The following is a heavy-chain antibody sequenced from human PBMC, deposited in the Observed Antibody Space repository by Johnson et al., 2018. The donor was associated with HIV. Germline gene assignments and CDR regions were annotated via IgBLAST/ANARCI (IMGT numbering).Heavy chain of an antibody. J-gene: IGHJ3*02. CDR1: GFTFSSYW. D-gene: IGHD6-13*01. CDR3: ARDPRRQSGDSSSWAYDAFDI. V-gene: IGHV3-7*01. Sequence: VQLVESGGGLVQPGGSLRLSCAASGFTFSSYWMSWVRQAPGKGLEWVANIKQDGSNKYYDDSVKGRFNTSRANSKNKGYLKMNSLRAEDTAVYYCARDPRRQSGDSSSWAYDAFDILGQGTMVTVSS. CDR2: IKQDGSNK.